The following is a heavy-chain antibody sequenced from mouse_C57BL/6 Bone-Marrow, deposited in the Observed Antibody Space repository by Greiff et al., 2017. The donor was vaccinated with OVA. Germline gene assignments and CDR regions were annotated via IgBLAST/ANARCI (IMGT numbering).Heavy chain of an antibody. D-gene: IGHD1-1*01. CDR3: ARSGITTVEGDCAMDY. Sequence: QVQLQQPGAELVKPGASVKMSCKASGYTFTSYWITWVKQRPGQGLEWIGDIYPGSGRTNYNEKFKSKATLTVDTSSSTAYMQLSSLTSDDSAVYYCARSGITTVEGDCAMDYWGQGTSVTVSS. CDR1: GYTFTSYW. J-gene: IGHJ4*01. V-gene: IGHV1-55*01. CDR2: IYPGSGRT.